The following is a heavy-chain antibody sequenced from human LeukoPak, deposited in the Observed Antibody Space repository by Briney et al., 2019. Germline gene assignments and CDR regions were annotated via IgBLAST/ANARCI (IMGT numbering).Heavy chain of an antibody. J-gene: IGHJ4*02. CDR3: ARLNFGDDY. CDR2: IYGSTSA. V-gene: IGHV3-66*01. CDR1: KLTFSNYW. Sequence: GSLRLSCAASKLTFSNYWMNWVRQAPGKGLEWVSLIYGSTSADYADSVKGRFTISRDNSMNTVYLQMNSLRAEDTAIYYCARLNFGDDYWGQGTLVAVSS. D-gene: IGHD4-17*01.